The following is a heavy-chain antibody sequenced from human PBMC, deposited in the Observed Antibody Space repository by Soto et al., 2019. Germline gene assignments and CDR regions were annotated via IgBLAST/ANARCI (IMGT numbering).Heavy chain of an antibody. V-gene: IGHV1-69*06. D-gene: IGHD3-10*01. CDR3: ATGPPPVIRGLGLSHHSYYTSLNV. Sequence: QVQLVQPGAGVKKPGSSVKVSCKASGGVFSNYAFSWVRQAPGQGLEWMGGVIPMFGTTNYAQRFQDRLTITATKPRPKPNMELTSLTPADPAEYYCATGPPPVIRGLGLSHHSYYTSLNVWGQGTTVTVSS. CDR2: VIPMFGTT. CDR1: GGVFSNYA. J-gene: IGHJ6*02.